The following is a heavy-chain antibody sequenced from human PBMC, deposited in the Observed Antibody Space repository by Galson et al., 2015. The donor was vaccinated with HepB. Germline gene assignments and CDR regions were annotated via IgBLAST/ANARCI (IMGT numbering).Heavy chain of an antibody. CDR1: GYSFTSHG. CDR2: ISAYNGNT. V-gene: IGHV1-18*04. CDR3: ARESPYSGSYPLAFDI. J-gene: IGHJ3*02. Sequence: QSGAEVKKPGASVKVSCKASGYSFTSHGISWVRQAPGQGLEWMGWISAYNGNTNYAQKLQGRVTMTTDTSTSTAYMELRSLRSDDTAVYYCARESPYSGSYPLAFDIWGQGTMVTVSS. D-gene: IGHD1-26*01.